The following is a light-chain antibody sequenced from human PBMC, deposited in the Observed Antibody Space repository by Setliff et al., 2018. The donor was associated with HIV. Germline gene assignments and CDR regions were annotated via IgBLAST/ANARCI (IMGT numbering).Light chain of an antibody. CDR1: SSDVGGYNY. CDR2: EVS. Sequence: QCALTQPASVSGSPGQSITISCTGTSSDVGGYNYVSWYQQHPGKAPKLLIYEVSYRPSGVSNRFSGSKSGNTASLTISGLQAEDEADYYCSSYTSSSTVVFGGGTQLTVL. V-gene: IGLV2-14*01. CDR3: SSYTSSSTVV. J-gene: IGLJ2*01.